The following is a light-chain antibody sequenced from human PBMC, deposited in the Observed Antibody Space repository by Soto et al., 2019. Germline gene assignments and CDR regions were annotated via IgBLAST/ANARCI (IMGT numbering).Light chain of an antibody. CDR3: QQYNNWPGT. J-gene: IGKJ1*01. CDR2: GAS. V-gene: IGKV3-15*01. Sequence: EIVLTQSPGTLSVSPGERATLSCRASQSVSSKLAWYQQKPGQAPRLPFYGASTGATGIPARFSGSGSETEFTLSISSLQSEDFAVYYCQQYNNWPGTFGQGTKV. CDR1: QSVSSK.